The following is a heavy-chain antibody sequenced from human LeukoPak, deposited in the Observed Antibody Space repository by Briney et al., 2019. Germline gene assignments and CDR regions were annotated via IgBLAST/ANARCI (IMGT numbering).Heavy chain of an antibody. CDR2: IKSDGSST. CDR3: ARRSAARDAFDI. CDR1: GFTFSSYW. Sequence: QSGGSLRPSCAASGFTFSSYWMHWVRQAPGKGLVWVSRIKSDGSSTSYADSVKGRFTISRDNAKNTVYLQMNSLRAEDTAVYYCARRSAARDAFDIWGQGTMVTVSS. J-gene: IGHJ3*02. V-gene: IGHV3-74*01. D-gene: IGHD6-6*01.